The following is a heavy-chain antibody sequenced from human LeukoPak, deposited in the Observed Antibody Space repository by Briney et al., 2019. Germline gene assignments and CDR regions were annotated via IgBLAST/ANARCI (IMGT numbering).Heavy chain of an antibody. V-gene: IGHV3-53*01. CDR2: IYSGGST. J-gene: IGHJ6*02. Sequence: PGGCLRLSRAASVFTLSRNYMTCVPQAPGKGREGVSVIYSGGSTYHADSVKGRFTISRDNSKNTLYLQINSLRAEDTAVYYCARDVVGPNRWVYGMDVGGQGTTVTVPS. CDR3: ARDVVGPNRWVYGMDV. D-gene: IGHD3/OR15-3a*01. CDR1: VFTLSRNY.